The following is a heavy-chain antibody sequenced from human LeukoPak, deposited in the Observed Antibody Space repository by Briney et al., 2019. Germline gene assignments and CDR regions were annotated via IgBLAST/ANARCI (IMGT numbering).Heavy chain of an antibody. CDR2: ISPDGAST. J-gene: IGHJ4*02. CDR3: ARESIGDYDY. V-gene: IGHV3-64*01. D-gene: IGHD4-17*01. CDR1: GFTFSNHP. Sequence: GGSLRLSCAASGFTFSNHPMHWVRQAPGKGLESVSVISPDGASTHYANSVEGRFTISRDNSKNTLHLQMGSLRVEDMAVYYCARESIGDYDYWGQGTLVTVSS.